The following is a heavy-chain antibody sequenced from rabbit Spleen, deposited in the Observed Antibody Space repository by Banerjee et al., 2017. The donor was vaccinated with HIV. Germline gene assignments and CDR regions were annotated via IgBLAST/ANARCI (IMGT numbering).Heavy chain of an antibody. CDR2: INTASGKG. CDR3: ARDLAYVIGWNFKL. CDR1: GFSFSDSDV. J-gene: IGHJ4*01. D-gene: IGHD6-1*01. Sequence: QEQLEESGGGLVKPEGSLTLTCKASGFSFSDSDVMCWVRQAPGKGLEWIACINTASGKGVYASWAKGRFAISKPSSTTVTLQMSSLTAADTATYFCARDLAYVIGWNFKLWGPGTLVTVS. V-gene: IGHV1S45*01.